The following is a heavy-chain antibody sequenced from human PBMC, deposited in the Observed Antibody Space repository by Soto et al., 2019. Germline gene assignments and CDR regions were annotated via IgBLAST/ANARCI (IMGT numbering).Heavy chain of an antibody. D-gene: IGHD5-12*01. CDR1: GGSISSGGYY. V-gene: IGHV4-31*03. CDR3: AREPVDGRTDYYYGMDV. Sequence: SETLSLTCTVSGGSISSGGYYWSWIRQHPGKGLEWIGYIYYSGSTYYNPSLKSRVTISVDTSKNQFSLKLSSVTAADTAVYYCAREPVDGRTDYYYGMDVWGQGTTVTVSS. CDR2: IYYSGST. J-gene: IGHJ6*02.